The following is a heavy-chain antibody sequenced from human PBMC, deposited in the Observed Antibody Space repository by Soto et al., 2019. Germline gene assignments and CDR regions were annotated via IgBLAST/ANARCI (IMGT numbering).Heavy chain of an antibody. CDR2: IHYSGST. Sequence: TLYPTCTRSGGSIRAYYWSWIRQPPGKGLEWIGYIHYSGSTNYNPSLKSRVAISVDTSKNQFSLKLTSVTAADTAVYHSANRYYSGKSWYFDPWGRGTLVTVSS. CDR1: GGSIRAYY. D-gene: IGHD1-26*01. J-gene: IGHJ2*01. CDR3: ANRYYSGKSWYFDP. V-gene: IGHV4-59*08.